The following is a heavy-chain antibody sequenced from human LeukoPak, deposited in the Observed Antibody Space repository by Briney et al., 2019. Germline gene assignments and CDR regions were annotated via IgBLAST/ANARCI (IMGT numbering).Heavy chain of an antibody. CDR1: GYTFTGYY. CDR2: MNPNSGNT. CDR3: ARGGGSYGWYFDL. Sequence: PRASVKVSCKASGYTFTGYYMHWVRQAPGQGLEWMGWMNPNSGNTGYAQKFQGRVTMTRNTSISTAYMELSSLRSEDTAVYYCARGGGSYGWYFDLWGRGTLVTVSS. D-gene: IGHD1-26*01. J-gene: IGHJ2*01. V-gene: IGHV1-8*02.